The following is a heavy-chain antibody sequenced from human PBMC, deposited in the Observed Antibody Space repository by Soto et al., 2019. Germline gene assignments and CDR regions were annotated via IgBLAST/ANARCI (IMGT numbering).Heavy chain of an antibody. V-gene: IGHV4-31*03. J-gene: IGHJ4*02. CDR1: GGSISSGGYY. CDR3: ASGGGYNFQEIDY. D-gene: IGHD5-12*01. Sequence: SETLSLTCTVSGGSISSGGYYWSWIRQHPGKGLEWIGYIYYSGSTYYNPSLKSRVTISVDTSKNQFSLKLSSVTAADTAVYYCASGGGYNFQEIDYWGQGTLVTVSS. CDR2: IYYSGST.